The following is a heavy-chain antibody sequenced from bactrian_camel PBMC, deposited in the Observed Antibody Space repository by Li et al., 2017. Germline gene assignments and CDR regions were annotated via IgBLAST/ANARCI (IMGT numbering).Heavy chain of an antibody. CDR1: VDISSEWC. CDR2: IGWDNKT. CDR3: AARGPYCYTKLSVRDFTY. J-gene: IGHJ6*01. D-gene: IGHD2*01. Sequence: HVQLVESGGGSVQAGGSLRLSCTASVDISSEWCLGWFRQVPGKERGGLASIGWDNKTTYEGTVERRFTISKDNAKNTVYLQMNSLKPEDTAMYYCAARGPYCYTKLSVRDFTYWGQGTQVTVS. V-gene: IGHV3-3*01.